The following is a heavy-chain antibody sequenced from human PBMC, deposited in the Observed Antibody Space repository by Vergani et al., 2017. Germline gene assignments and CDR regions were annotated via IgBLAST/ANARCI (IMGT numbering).Heavy chain of an antibody. Sequence: QVQLQASGPGRVKPSQTLSLTCTMSGGSISAGYYFWSWIRQPAGKGLEWLGHISASGNASHSPSLKTRVSMSVDTSKNQFSLTVTSVTAADTAIYFCARRSRVYYSGGKVHPLRTAFDVWGHGTVVTVSS. V-gene: IGHV4-61*02. CDR2: ISASGNA. CDR3: ARRSRVYYSGGKVHPLRTAFDV. D-gene: IGHD2-15*01. CDR1: GGSISAGYYF. J-gene: IGHJ3*01.